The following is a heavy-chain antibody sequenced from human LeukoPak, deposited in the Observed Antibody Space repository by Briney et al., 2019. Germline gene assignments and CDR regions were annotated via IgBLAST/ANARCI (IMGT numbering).Heavy chain of an antibody. CDR2: IWYDGSNK. J-gene: IGHJ4*02. Sequence: QPGGSLRLSCAASGFTFSSYGMHWVRQAPGKGLEWVAVIWYDGSNKYYADSVKGRFTISRDNSKNTLYLQMNSLRAEDTAVYYCARDYLRAAAGPTFLGYWGQGTLVTVSS. CDR1: GFTFSSYG. D-gene: IGHD6-13*01. CDR3: ARDYLRAAAGPTFLGY. V-gene: IGHV3-33*01.